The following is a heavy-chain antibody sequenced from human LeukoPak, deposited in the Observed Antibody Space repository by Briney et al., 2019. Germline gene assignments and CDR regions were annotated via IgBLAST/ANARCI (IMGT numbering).Heavy chain of an antibody. Sequence: GSSVKVSCKASVGTFSSYAISWVRQAPGQELEWMGRIIPILGIANYAQKFQGRVTITADKSTSTAYMELSSLRSEDTAVYYCAGGDFRPPDYYFDYWGQGTLVTVSS. CDR3: AGGDFRPPDYYFDY. CDR1: VGTFSSYA. V-gene: IGHV1-69*04. CDR2: IIPILGIA. J-gene: IGHJ4*02. D-gene: IGHD3-16*01.